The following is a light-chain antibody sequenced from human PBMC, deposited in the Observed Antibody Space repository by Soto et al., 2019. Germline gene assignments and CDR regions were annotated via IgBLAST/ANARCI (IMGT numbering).Light chain of an antibody. J-gene: IGKJ1*01. V-gene: IGKV1-5*03. Sequence: DIQMTQSPSTLSASVGDRVTITCRASQSISSWLAWYQQKPGKAPKLLIYKTSSLESGVPSRFRGSGSGTEFTLNISSLQPDDFATYYCQQYNSFPTFGQGTKVEIK. CDR3: QQYNSFPT. CDR2: KTS. CDR1: QSISSW.